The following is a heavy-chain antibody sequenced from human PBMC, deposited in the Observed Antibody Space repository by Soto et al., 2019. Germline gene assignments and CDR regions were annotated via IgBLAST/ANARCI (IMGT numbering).Heavy chain of an antibody. Sequence: PGGSLRLSCAASGFTFDDYAMHWVRQAPGKGLEWVSGISWNSGSIGYADSVKGRFTISRDNAKNSLYLQMNSLRAEDTALYYCAKDMGVGTGSSFRGIDYWGQGTLVTVSS. CDR3: AKDMGVGTGSSFRGIDY. CDR2: ISWNSGSI. V-gene: IGHV3-9*01. D-gene: IGHD6-6*01. J-gene: IGHJ4*02. CDR1: GFTFDDYA.